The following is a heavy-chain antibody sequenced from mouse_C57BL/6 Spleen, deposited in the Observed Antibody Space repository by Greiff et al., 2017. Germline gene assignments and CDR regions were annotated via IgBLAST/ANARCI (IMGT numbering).Heavy chain of an antibody. D-gene: IGHD2-4*01. CDR1: GFTFTDYY. CDR3: ARSVCYDHGYARDY. Sequence: EVQGVESGGGLVKPGGSLSLSCAASGFTFTDYYMSWVRQPPGKALEWWGFIRNKANGYTTEYSASVKGRFTISRDNSQSLLYLQMNALRAEDSATYYCARSVCYDHGYARDYWGQGTSVTVSS. CDR2: IRNKANGYTT. V-gene: IGHV7-3*01. J-gene: IGHJ4*01.